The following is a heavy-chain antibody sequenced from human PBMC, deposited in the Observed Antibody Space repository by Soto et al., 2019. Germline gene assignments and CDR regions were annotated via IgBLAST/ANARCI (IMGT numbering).Heavy chain of an antibody. CDR1: GGTFSSYT. V-gene: IGHV1-18*01. CDR2: IIPILGNT. Sequence: ASVKVSCKASGGTFSSYTISWVRQAPGQGLEWMGRIIPILGNTKYAQKLQGRVTMTTDTSTSTAYMELRSLRSDDTAVYYCARDLGGQIVDYWGQGTLVTVSS. D-gene: IGHD1-26*01. J-gene: IGHJ4*02. CDR3: ARDLGGQIVDY.